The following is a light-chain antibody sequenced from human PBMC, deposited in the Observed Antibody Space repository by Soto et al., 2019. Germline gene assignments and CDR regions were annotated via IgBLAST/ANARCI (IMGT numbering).Light chain of an antibody. Sequence: DIQMTQSPSSLSASIGDIITITCRASQSISTYLNWYQQKPGKAPKLLIYGASTLQNGVPSRFSGRGSATDYTLTISGLQPEDFATYYCQQSFSTPPLTCGGGTRVEMK. J-gene: IGKJ4*01. CDR1: QSISTY. CDR2: GAS. V-gene: IGKV1-39*01. CDR3: QQSFSTPPLT.